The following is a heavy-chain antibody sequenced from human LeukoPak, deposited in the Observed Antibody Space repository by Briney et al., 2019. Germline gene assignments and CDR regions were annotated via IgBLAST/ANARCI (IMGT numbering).Heavy chain of an antibody. V-gene: IGHV3-30*18. CDR3: AKLWGTYDPLDI. CDR1: GFTFSGFG. J-gene: IGHJ3*02. CDR2: ISYDGNNK. D-gene: IGHD3-16*01. Sequence: GGSLRLSCAVSGFTFSGFGMHWVRQAPGKGLEWVAVISYDGNNKFYGDSVKGRFTISRDNSKDPLYLQMTSLRTEHTAIYYCAKLWGTYDPLDIWGQGTLVTVSS.